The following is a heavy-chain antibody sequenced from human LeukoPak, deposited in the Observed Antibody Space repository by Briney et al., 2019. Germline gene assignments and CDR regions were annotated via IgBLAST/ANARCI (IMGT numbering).Heavy chain of an antibody. CDR1: GFTFSNYW. V-gene: IGHV3-23*01. Sequence: GGSLRLSCAASGFTFSNYWMSWVRQPPGKGLEWVSGISGSGGNTYYADSVKGRFTISRDNSKNTLYLQMNSLRAEDTAVYFCANSKYYFDYWGQGTLVTVSS. J-gene: IGHJ4*02. CDR2: ISGSGGNT. CDR3: ANSKYYFDY.